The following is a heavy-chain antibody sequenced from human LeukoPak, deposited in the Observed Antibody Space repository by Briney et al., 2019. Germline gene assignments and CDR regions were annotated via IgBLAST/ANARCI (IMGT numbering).Heavy chain of an antibody. D-gene: IGHD1-26*01. CDR2: INIDGSTT. J-gene: IGHJ4*02. V-gene: IGHV3-74*01. CDR1: GFTFSSYW. Sequence: AGSLRLSCAAPGFTFSSYWRHWVRQAPGKGLVWVSRINIDGSTTNYAESVKGRFTISRDNAKNTLYLQMNSLRAEDTAVYYCARGVSGSYGKFDYWGQGTLVTVSS. CDR3: ARGVSGSYGKFDY.